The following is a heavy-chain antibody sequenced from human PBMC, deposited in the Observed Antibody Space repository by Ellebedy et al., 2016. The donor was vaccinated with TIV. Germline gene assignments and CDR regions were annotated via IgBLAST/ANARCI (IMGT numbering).Heavy chain of an antibody. CDR2: ISSSSSYI. D-gene: IGHD5-12*01. CDR1: GFTFSSYS. J-gene: IGHJ4*02. CDR3: AREGGYSGYENFDY. Sequence: GESLKISCAASGFTFSSYSMNWVRQAPGKGLEWVSSISSSSSYIYYADSVKGRFTISRDNAKNSLYLQMNSLRAEDTAVYYCAREGGYSGYENFDYWGQGTLVTVSS. V-gene: IGHV3-21*01.